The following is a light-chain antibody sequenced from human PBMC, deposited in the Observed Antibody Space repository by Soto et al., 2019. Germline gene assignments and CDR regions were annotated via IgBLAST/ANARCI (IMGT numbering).Light chain of an antibody. V-gene: IGKV3D-15*01. CDR1: QSVSSN. J-gene: IGKJ5*01. CDR3: QQYNNWPIT. CDR2: DAS. Sequence: EIVLTQSPGTLSLSPGERATLSCRASQSVSSNYLAWYQQKPGQAPRLLIYDASTRATGTPARFSGSGSGTKFTLSISSLQSEDFAVYYCQQYNNWPITFGQGTRLENK.